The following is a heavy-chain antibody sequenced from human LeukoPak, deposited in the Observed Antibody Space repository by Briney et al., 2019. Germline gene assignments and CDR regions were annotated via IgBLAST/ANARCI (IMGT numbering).Heavy chain of an antibody. J-gene: IGHJ3*02. Sequence: ASVKVSCKASGYTFTRHYMNWVRQAPGQGLEWMGKINPSSGGTGYAQKFQGRVTMTRDTSTSTVYMELTSLRSEDTAVYYCARDGLYCTNGVCSSDIWGQGTLVTVSS. D-gene: IGHD2-8*01. CDR3: ARDGLYCTNGVCSSDI. CDR2: INPSSGGT. CDR1: GYTFTRHY. V-gene: IGHV1-46*01.